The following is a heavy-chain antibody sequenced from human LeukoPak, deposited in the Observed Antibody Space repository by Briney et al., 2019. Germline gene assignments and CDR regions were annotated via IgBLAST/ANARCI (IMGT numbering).Heavy chain of an antibody. CDR2: INHSGST. Sequence: SETLSLTCAVYGGSFSGYYWSWIRQPPGKGLEWIGEINHSGSTNYNPSLKSRVTISVDTSKNQFSLKLSSVTAADTAVYYCARRVLTVAGVGYYYYYMDVWGKGTTVTISS. D-gene: IGHD1-26*01. CDR1: GGSFSGYY. J-gene: IGHJ6*03. CDR3: ARRVLTVAGVGYYYYYMDV. V-gene: IGHV4-34*01.